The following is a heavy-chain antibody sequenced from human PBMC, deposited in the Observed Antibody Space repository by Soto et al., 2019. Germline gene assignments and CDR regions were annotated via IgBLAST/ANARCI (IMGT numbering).Heavy chain of an antibody. D-gene: IGHD2-15*01. J-gene: IGHJ4*02. CDR3: ARDLGDCSGGSCYSRDY. V-gene: IGHV1-46*01. Sequence: QVQLVQSGAEVKKPGASVKVSCKASGYPFTSYYMHWVRQAPGQGLEWMGIINPSGGSTSYSKKFQGNDTMNRDSSTSTVYMELSRLRSDDTAVYYCARDLGDCSGGSCYSRDYWGQGTLVTVSS. CDR1: GYPFTSYY. CDR2: INPSGGST.